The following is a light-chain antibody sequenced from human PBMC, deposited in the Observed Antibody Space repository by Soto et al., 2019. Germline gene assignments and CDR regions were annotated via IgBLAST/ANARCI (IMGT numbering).Light chain of an antibody. V-gene: IGLV1-44*01. Sequence: QSVLTQPPSASGTPGQRVTISCSGSTSNIGGNTVNWYQQLPGTAPKLLIYSNNQRPSGVPDRFSGSKSGTSASLAISRLPSEDQAAYYCAAWDDSLNAGTFGGGTKLTVL. J-gene: IGLJ2*01. CDR2: SNN. CDR3: AAWDDSLNAGT. CDR1: TSNIGGNT.